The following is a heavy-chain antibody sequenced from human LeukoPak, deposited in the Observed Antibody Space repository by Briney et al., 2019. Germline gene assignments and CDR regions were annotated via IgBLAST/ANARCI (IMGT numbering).Heavy chain of an antibody. CDR3: ARFQGAPKYYYDSSGYYGGFYY. V-gene: IGHV7-4-1*02. J-gene: IGHJ4*02. CDR2: INTNTGNP. CDR1: GYTFTSYA. D-gene: IGHD3-22*01. Sequence: ASVKVSCKASGYTFTSYAMNWVRQAPGQGLEWMGWINTNTGNPTYAQGFTGRFVFSLDTSVSTAYLQISSLKAEDTAVYYCARFQGAPKYYYDSSGYYGGFYYWGQGTLVTVSS.